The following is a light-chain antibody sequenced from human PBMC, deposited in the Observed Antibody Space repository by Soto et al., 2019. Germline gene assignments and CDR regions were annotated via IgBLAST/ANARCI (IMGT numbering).Light chain of an antibody. J-gene: IGLJ1*01. Sequence: ALTQPASVSGSPGQSITISCTGTSSDVGSYNLVSWYQQHPGKAPKLMIYEVSKRPSGVSNRSSGSKSGNTASLTISGLQAEDEADYYCCSYAGSPYVFGTGTKVTVL. CDR1: SSDVGSYNL. CDR3: CSYAGSPYV. CDR2: EVS. V-gene: IGLV2-23*02.